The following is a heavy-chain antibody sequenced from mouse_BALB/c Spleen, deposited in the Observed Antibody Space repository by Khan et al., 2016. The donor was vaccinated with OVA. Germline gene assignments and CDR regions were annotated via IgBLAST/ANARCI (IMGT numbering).Heavy chain of an antibody. J-gene: IGHJ4*01. Sequence: QIQLVQSGPELKKPGETVKISCKASGYTFTNYGMNWVKQSPGKALKWMGWINTYTGESTYADDFKGRFAFSLETSASTAYLQINNLKNEETATYFCARPPYFSYTLDYWGQGTSVTVSS. V-gene: IGHV9-3-1*01. CDR2: INTYTGES. D-gene: IGHD2-10*01. CDR3: ARPPYFSYTLDY. CDR1: GYTFTNYG.